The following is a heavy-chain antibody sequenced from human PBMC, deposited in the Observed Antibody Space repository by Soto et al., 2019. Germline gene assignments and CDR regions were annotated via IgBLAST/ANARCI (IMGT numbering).Heavy chain of an antibody. CDR2: ISYDGSNK. V-gene: IGHV3-30-3*01. J-gene: IGHJ4*02. D-gene: IGHD6-13*01. CDR1: GFTFSSYA. CDR3: ARRFQNSSSWYVVDY. Sequence: GGSLRLSCAASGFTFSSYAMHWVRQAPGKGLEWVAVISYDGSNKYYADSVKGRFTISRDNSKNTLYLQMNSLRAEDTAVYYCARRFQNSSSWYVVDYWGQGTLVTVSS.